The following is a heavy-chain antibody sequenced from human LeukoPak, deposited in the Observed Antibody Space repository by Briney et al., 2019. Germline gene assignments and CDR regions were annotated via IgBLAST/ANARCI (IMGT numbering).Heavy chain of an antibody. V-gene: IGHV1-69*04. CDR2: IIPIVNKA. CDR1: GGTLSTHG. CDR3: ARLSAGDYYDSSGSCAGEGSMDV. Sequence: SVKVSCKASGGTLSTHGISWGRQAPGQGLEWVGTIIPIVNKANYAQRFQGRVTITADKSTNTLYMELRSLRPEDTAVYYCARLSAGDYYDSSGSCAGEGSMDVWGQGTTVTVSS. J-gene: IGHJ6*02. D-gene: IGHD3-22*01.